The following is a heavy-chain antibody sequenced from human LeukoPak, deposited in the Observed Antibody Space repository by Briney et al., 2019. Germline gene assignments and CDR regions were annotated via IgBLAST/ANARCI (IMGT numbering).Heavy chain of an antibody. CDR3: ARDPGYLQSDY. CDR1: GYTFTGYW. CDR2: MHPNSGVT. J-gene: IGHJ4*02. V-gene: IGHV1-2*02. D-gene: IGHD4-11*01. Sequence: GVSVKVSCKASGYTFTGYWIHWVRQAPGQGLEWMGCMHPNSGVTGYAQRFQGRVTMTRDTSISTAYMDLSSLRSDDAAVYYCARDPGYLQSDYWGQGTLVTVPS.